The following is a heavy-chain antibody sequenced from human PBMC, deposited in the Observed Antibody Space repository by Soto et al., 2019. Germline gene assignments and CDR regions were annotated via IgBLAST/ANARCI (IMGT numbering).Heavy chain of an antibody. CDR1: GGTFSSYA. V-gene: IGHV1-69*01. D-gene: IGHD2-15*01. CDR3: ARCGGNAVFFSGFYY. Sequence: QVQLVQSGAEVKKPGSSVKVSCKASGGTFSSYAISWVRQAPGQGLEWMGGIIPIFGTANYAQKFQGRVTITADESTSTASMELSSLRSEDTAAYYCARCGGNAVFFSGFYYWGHGTLVIVSS. J-gene: IGHJ4*01. CDR2: IIPIFGTA.